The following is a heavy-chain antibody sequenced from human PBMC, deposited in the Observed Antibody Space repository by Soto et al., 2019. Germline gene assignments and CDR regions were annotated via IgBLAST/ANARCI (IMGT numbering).Heavy chain of an antibody. CDR3: ARDIMAGTPFSYYYYMDV. CDR2: IIPILGIA. J-gene: IGHJ6*03. V-gene: IGHV1-69*04. Sequence: ASVKVSCKASGGTFSSYTISWVRQAPGQGLEWMGRIIPILGIANYAQKFQGRVTITADKSTSTAYMELSSLRSEDTAVYYCARDIMAGTPFSYYYYMDVWGKGTTVTVSS. CDR1: GGTFSSYT. D-gene: IGHD5-12*01.